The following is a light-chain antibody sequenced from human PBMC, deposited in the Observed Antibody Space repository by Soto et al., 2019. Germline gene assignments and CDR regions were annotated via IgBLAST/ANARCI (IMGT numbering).Light chain of an antibody. Sequence: QSALTQPPSASPTPGQRVTISCSGSTSNIGGKSVTWYQQIPGAAPKVVIHSDDQRPSGVPDRFSGSKSGTSASLAINAVQSEDEADYFCSSWDDSLTVVFGGGTKVTVL. V-gene: IGLV1-44*01. CDR2: SDD. J-gene: IGLJ2*01. CDR1: TSNIGGKS. CDR3: SSWDDSLTVV.